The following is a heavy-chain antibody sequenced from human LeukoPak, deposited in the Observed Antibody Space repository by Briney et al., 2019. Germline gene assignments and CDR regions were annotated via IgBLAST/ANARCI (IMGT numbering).Heavy chain of an antibody. J-gene: IGHJ4*02. D-gene: IGHD5-24*01. V-gene: IGHV3-53*01. CDR2: IYSGGST. Sequence: GALRLSCAASGCTLSSNYMSWVRQAPGKGLEGVSVIYSGGSTYYADSVKGRFTISRDNSKNTLYLQMNSLRAEDTAVYYCARSDPLRWLQLNYWGQGTLVTVSS. CDR1: GCTLSSNY. CDR3: ARSDPLRWLQLNY.